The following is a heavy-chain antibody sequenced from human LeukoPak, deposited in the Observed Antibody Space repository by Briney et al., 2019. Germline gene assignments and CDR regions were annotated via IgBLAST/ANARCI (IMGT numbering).Heavy chain of an antibody. D-gene: IGHD5-12*01. CDR1: RFTFSDFG. J-gene: IGHJ4*02. CDR3: TKIRALSGYDFDY. V-gene: IGHV3-33*06. Sequence: GGSLRLSCVASRFTFSDFGMHWVRQAPDKRLEWVAVIWYDGSRKYYAESVKGRFTISRDNSQNTLYLEMSSVRAEDTGLYYCTKIRALSGYDFDYWGQGTPVTVSS. CDR2: IWYDGSRK.